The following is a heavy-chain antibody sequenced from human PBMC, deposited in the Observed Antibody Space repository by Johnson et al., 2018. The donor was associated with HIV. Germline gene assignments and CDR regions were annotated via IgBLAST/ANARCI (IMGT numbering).Heavy chain of an antibody. D-gene: IGHD6-13*01. CDR2: IRSKAYDGAT. J-gene: IGHJ3*02. CDR1: GFTFVDYA. Sequence: VQLVESGGGLVQPGRSLRLSCTASGFTFVDYAMSWFRQAPGQGLEWVGFIRSKAYDGATEYAASVKGRFTISRDDSKSIASLQMNSLKTEDTAVYYCSRGRYSSSWDRWDDAFDIWGQGTMVTVSS. V-gene: IGHV3-49*03. CDR3: SRGRYSSSWDRWDDAFDI.